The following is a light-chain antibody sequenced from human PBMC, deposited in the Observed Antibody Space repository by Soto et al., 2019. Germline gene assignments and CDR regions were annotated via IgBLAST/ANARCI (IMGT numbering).Light chain of an antibody. Sequence: DIPMTQSPSSLSASVGDRVTITCRASQSISSYLNWYQQKPGKAPKLLIYAASSLQIGVPSRFSGSGSGTDFTLTISSLQPEDFATYYCQQSYSTPLTFGGGTKVEIK. CDR1: QSISSY. V-gene: IGKV1-39*01. CDR3: QQSYSTPLT. CDR2: AAS. J-gene: IGKJ4*01.